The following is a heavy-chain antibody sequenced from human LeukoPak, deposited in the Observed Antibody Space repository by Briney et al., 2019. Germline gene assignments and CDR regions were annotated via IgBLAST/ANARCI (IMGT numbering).Heavy chain of an antibody. D-gene: IGHD3-10*01. J-gene: IGHJ6*03. CDR1: GYTFTSYD. CDR2: MNPNSGNT. V-gene: IGHV1-8*03. Sequence: ASVKVSCKASGYTFTSYDINWVRQATGQGLEWMGWMNPNSGNTGYAQKFQGRVTITRNTSISTAYMELSSLRSEDTAVYYCARGSDGEYYYYYMDVWGKGTTVTVSS. CDR3: ARGSDGEYYYYYMDV.